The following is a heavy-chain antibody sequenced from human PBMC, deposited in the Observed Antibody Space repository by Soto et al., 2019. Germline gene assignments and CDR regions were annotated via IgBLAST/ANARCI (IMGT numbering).Heavy chain of an antibody. V-gene: IGHV3-74*01. CDR2: INGDGTTT. J-gene: IGHJ3*02. D-gene: IGHD2-15*01. Sequence: EVQLVESGGGLVQPGESLRLSCAASGFPFGPFYMHWVRQAPGKGLEWVSHINGDGTTTVYADSVKGRFTISRDNAKNTLYLQMTSLRAEDTAVYYCARDRGYPDSLDIWGQGTMVTVSS. CDR1: GFPFGPFY. CDR3: ARDRGYPDSLDI.